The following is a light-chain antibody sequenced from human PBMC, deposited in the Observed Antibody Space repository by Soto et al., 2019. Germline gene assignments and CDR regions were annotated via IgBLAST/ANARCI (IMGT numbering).Light chain of an antibody. V-gene: IGKV1-9*01. Sequence: DIQLTQSPSFLSASVGDRVTITCRASQDISDYLAWYQQRPGKAPKLLIYAASTLQSGVPSRFSGSGSGTEFTLTISSLEPEDFATYYCQQSYGSPYTFGQGTKLEIE. CDR2: AAS. CDR3: QQSYGSPYT. J-gene: IGKJ2*01. CDR1: QDISDY.